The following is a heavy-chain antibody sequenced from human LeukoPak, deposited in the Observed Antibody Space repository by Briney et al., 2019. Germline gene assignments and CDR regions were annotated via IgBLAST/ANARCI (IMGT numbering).Heavy chain of an antibody. CDR3: ARAARNPFLGTTGTFDY. CDR2: IIPIFGTA. D-gene: IGHD1-1*01. J-gene: IGHJ4*02. Sequence: ASVTVSCKASGGTFSSYAISWVRQAPGQGLEWMGGIIPIFGTANYAQKFQGRVTITADESTSTAYMELSSLRSEDPAVYYCARAARNPFLGTTGTFDYWGQGTLVTVSS. V-gene: IGHV1-69*13. CDR1: GGTFSSYA.